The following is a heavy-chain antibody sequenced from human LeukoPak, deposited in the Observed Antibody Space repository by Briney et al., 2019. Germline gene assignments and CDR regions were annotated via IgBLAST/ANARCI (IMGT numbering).Heavy chain of an antibody. CDR1: GFIVSDSY. V-gene: IGHV3-53*01. Sequence: GGSLRLSCAGSGFIVSDSYTSWVRQGPGKGLEWVSAIYSSGSTDYADSVRGRFTIARDTSKNMVYLQMNSLTAEDTAKYYCTKDYCGKFCSAVWGQGTTVTVSS. CDR3: TKDYCGKFCSAV. CDR2: IYSSGST. J-gene: IGHJ6*02. D-gene: IGHD3-9*01.